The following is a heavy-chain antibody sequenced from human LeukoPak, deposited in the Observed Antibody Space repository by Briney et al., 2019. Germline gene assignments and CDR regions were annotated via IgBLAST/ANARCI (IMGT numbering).Heavy chain of an antibody. J-gene: IGHJ5*02. CDR1: GFTFSSFD. CDR3: ARADCSGSTCYLRRSWFDP. V-gene: IGHV3-21*01. Sequence: GGSLRLSCAASGFTFSSFDMNWVRQAPGKGLEWVSSISTSSRYIYYRDSVKGRFTISRDDAKNSLYLQMNSLRVEDTAVYYRARADCSGSTCYLRRSWFDPWGKGTLVTVSS. CDR2: ISTSSRYI. D-gene: IGHD2-2*01.